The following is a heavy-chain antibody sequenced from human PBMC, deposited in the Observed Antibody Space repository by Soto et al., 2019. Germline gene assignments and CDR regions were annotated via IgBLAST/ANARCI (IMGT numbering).Heavy chain of an antibody. Sequence: QVHLVQSGAEVRKPGSSVKVSCKTSGGTFSTYTIYWVRQAPGQGLEWMGRIIPLFGTTKYAQNFQDRVTSTEEESTSTTYMELSSLRAEDTAVYYCARRLDDRADEGFDVWGEGTAVTVSA. V-gene: IGHV1-69*18. CDR2: IIPLFGTT. D-gene: IGHD3-16*01. CDR1: GGTFSTYT. CDR3: ARRLDDRADEGFDV. J-gene: IGHJ3*01.